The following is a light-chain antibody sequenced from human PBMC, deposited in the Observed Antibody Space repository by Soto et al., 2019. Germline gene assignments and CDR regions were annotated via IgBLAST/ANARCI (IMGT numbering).Light chain of an antibody. CDR1: SSNIGSNT. Sequence: QSVLTQPPSASGTPGQRVTISCSGSSSNIGSNTVNWYQQLPGTAPKLLIYSNDQRPSGVPVRFSGSKSGTSASLAISGLQSEDEADYYCAAWDDSLNGPVFGTGTKLTVL. V-gene: IGLV1-44*01. CDR3: AAWDDSLNGPV. J-gene: IGLJ1*01. CDR2: SND.